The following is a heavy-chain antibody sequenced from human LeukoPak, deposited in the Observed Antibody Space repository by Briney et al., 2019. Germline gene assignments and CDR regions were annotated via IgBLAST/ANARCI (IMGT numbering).Heavy chain of an antibody. V-gene: IGHV3-48*03. D-gene: IGHD3-10*01. Sequence: GGSLRLSCAASGFTFSSYEMNWVRQAPGKGLEWVSYISSRGSTIYYADSVKGRFTISRDNAKNSLYLQMNSLRAEDTAVYYCAASGVPPYYYYYMDVWGKGTTVTVSS. J-gene: IGHJ6*03. CDR2: ISSRGSTI. CDR3: AASGVPPYYYYYMDV. CDR1: GFTFSSYE.